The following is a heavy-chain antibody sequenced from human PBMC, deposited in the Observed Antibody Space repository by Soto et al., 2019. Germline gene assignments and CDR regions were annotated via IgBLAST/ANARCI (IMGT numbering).Heavy chain of an antibody. CDR1: GGSISSSNW. CDR3: AKMGEMATTPFFDY. J-gene: IGHJ4*02. CDR2: IYHSGST. Sequence: WETLSLTCAVSGGSISSSNWWSWVRQPPGKGLEWIGEIYHSGSTNYNPSLKSRVTISVDKSKNQFSLKLSSVTAADTAVYYCAKMGEMATTPFFDYWGQGTLVTVSS. V-gene: IGHV4-4*02. D-gene: IGHD5-12*01.